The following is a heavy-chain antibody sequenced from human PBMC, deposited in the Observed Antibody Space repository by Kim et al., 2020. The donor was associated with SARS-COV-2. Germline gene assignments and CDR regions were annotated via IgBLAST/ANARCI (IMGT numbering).Heavy chain of an antibody. CDR1: GFTFSDYY. D-gene: IGHD6-13*01. J-gene: IGHJ4*02. V-gene: IGHV3-11*06. CDR3: ARVIAAAGTPPPYYFDY. CDR2: ISSSSSYT. Sequence: GGSLRLSCAASGFTFSDYYMSWIRQAPGKGLEWVSYISSSSSYTNYADSVKGRFTISRDNAKNSLYLQMNSLRAEDTAVYYCARVIAAAGTPPPYYFDYWGQGTLVTVSS.